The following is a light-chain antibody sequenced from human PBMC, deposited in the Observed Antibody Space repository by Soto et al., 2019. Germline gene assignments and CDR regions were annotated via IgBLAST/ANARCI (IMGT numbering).Light chain of an antibody. CDR2: GAS. CDR1: QNVGIN. V-gene: IGKV3-15*01. CDR3: QQYNNWPLT. J-gene: IGKJ4*01. Sequence: EIVMTQSPGTLSVSPGERATLSCGASQNVGINLAWYQQKAGRAPRLLFYGASTRATGIPARFSGSGSGTEFTLTISSLQSEDFAVYFCQQYNNWPLTFGGGTKVET.